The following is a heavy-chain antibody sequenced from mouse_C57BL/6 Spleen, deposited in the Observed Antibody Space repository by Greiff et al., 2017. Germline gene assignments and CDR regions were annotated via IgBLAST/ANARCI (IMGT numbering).Heavy chain of an antibody. D-gene: IGHD1-1*01. J-gene: IGHJ2*01. CDR1: GYTFTSYT. Sequence: VKLMESGAELARPGASVKMSCKASGYTFTSYTLHWVKQRPGQGLEWIGYINPSSGDTKSNQKFKDKATLTADKSSSTAYMQLSSLTSEDSAVYYCARPLTVVDLFDYWGQGTTLTVSS. V-gene: IGHV1-4*01. CDR2: INPSSGDT. CDR3: ARPLTVVDLFDY.